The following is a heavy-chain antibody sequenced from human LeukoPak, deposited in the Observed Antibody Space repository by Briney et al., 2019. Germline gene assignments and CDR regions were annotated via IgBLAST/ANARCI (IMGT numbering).Heavy chain of an antibody. D-gene: IGHD3-10*01. CDR2: IYYSGST. CDR1: GGSISSGVYY. Sequence: SETLSLTCTVSGGSISSGVYYWSWLRQHPGKGLEWIGYIYYSGSTYSNPSLKSRLTMSVDISKNQFSLKLSSVTAADTAVYYCARGVKGLRGAFDIWGQGTMVTVSS. CDR3: ARGVKGLRGAFDI. J-gene: IGHJ3*02. V-gene: IGHV4-31*03.